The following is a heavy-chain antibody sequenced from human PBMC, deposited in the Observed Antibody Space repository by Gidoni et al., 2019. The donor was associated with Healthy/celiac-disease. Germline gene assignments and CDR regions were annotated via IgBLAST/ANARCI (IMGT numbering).Heavy chain of an antibody. CDR1: GFTFSNAW. Sequence: EVQLVESGVGLVKPGWSLRLSCAASGFTFSNAWMSLVRQAPGKGLEWVGCIKSKTDGGTTDYAAPVKGRFTISRDDSKNTLYLQMNGLKTEDTAVYYCTNSSGFYWGQGTLVPVSS. CDR3: TNSSGFY. CDR2: IKSKTDGGTT. J-gene: IGHJ4*02. D-gene: IGHD6-19*01. V-gene: IGHV3-15*01.